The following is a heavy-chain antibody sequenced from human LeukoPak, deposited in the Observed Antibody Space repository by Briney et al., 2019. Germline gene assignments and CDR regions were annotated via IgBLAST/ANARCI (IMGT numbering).Heavy chain of an antibody. CDR1: GFTFITYS. CDR3: ARDSYGDYAVDY. Sequence: GGSLRLSCAASGFTFITYSMNWVRQAPGKGLELVSSISSSSSYIYYTDSVKGRFTISRDNAKNSLYLQMSSLRAEDTAVYYCARDSYGDYAVDYWGQGTLVTVSS. J-gene: IGHJ4*02. CDR2: ISSSSSYI. V-gene: IGHV3-21*01. D-gene: IGHD4-17*01.